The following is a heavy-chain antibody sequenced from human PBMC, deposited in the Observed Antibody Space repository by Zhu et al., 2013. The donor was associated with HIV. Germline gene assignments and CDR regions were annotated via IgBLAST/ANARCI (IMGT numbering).Heavy chain of an antibody. D-gene: IGHD2-2*01. Sequence: QVQLVQSGGEVKKPGASVKVSCKASGYIFKSYGMNWVRQAPGQGLEWVGWISTYYGNTNYAQRLQGRLTMTTDTSTNTAYMELRSLRSDDTAVYYCIRGPGYCSSASCSDFYYSMDVWGQGTTVTVSS. V-gene: IGHV1-18*01. CDR3: IRGPGYCSSASCSDFYYSMDV. CDR1: GYIFKSYG. CDR2: ISTYYGNT. J-gene: IGHJ6*03.